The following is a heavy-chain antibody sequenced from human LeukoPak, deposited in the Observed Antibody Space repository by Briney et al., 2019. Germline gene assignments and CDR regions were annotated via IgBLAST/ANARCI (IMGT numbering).Heavy chain of an antibody. Sequence: SVKASCKASGGTFSSYAISWVRQAPGQGLEWMGGIIPIFGTANYAQKFQGRVTITADESTSTAYMELSSLRSEDTAVYYCATPYSYGFSNAFDIWGQGTMVTVSS. V-gene: IGHV1-69*01. CDR1: GGTFSSYA. CDR3: ATPYSYGFSNAFDI. D-gene: IGHD5-18*01. J-gene: IGHJ3*02. CDR2: IIPIFGTA.